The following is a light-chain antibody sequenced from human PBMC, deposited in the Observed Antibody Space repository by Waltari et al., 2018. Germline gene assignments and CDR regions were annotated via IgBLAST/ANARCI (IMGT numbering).Light chain of an antibody. V-gene: IGLV2-14*03. CDR3: TSYTTSNTVL. J-gene: IGLJ3*02. CDR2: DVT. Sequence: QSALTQPASVSGSPGQSITISCTGTSSDVGSYNYVSWYQQHPGKPPKLMIYDVTNRPSGVSNRFSGSKSGNTASLTISGLQAEDEADYYCTSYTTSNTVLFGGGTKLTVL. CDR1: SSDVGSYNY.